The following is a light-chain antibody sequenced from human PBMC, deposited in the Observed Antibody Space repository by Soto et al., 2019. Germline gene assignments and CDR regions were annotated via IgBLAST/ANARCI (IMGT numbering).Light chain of an antibody. V-gene: IGLV1-44*01. Sequence: QSVLTQPPSASGTPGQRVTLSCSGSSSSIGSYTVNWYQQLPGTAPKLLIYGHHQRPSGVPDRFSGSKSVTSASLAISGLQSEDEADYYCSAWDDSLNGRVFGGGTKLTVL. J-gene: IGLJ2*01. CDR3: SAWDDSLNGRV. CDR2: GHH. CDR1: SSSIGSYT.